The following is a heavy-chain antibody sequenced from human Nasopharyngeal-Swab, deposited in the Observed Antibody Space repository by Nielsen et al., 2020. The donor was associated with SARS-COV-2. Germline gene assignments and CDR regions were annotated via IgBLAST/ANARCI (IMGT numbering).Heavy chain of an antibody. V-gene: IGHV3-30*04. CDR3: ARGGSDL. D-gene: IGHD3-16*01. CDR2: ISYDGSNK. J-gene: IGHJ2*01. CDR1: GFTFSSYA. Sequence: GESLKISCAASGFTFSSYAMHWVRQAPGKGLEWVEVISYDGSNKYYADSVKGRFTISRDNSKNTLYLQMNSLRAEDTAVYYCARGGSDLWGRGTLVTVSS.